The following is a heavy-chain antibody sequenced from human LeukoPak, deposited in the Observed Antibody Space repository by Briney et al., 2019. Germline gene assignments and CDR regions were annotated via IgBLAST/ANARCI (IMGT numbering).Heavy chain of an antibody. Sequence: ASETLSLTCTVSGGSISNSNYYWSWIRQPPGKGLEWIGEINHSGSTNYNPSLKSRVTISVDTSKNQFSLKLSSVTAADTAVYYCARVAGYYDYVWGSYRLHYYFDYWGQGTLVTVSS. CDR1: GGSISNSNYY. D-gene: IGHD3-16*02. V-gene: IGHV4-39*07. CDR3: ARVAGYYDYVWGSYRLHYYFDY. CDR2: INHSGST. J-gene: IGHJ4*02.